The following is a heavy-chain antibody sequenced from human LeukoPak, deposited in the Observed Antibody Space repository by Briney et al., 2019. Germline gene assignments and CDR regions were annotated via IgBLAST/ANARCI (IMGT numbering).Heavy chain of an antibody. CDR3: ARDTPPDNNVYYFEYFQY. CDR2: ISSSSSTI. J-gene: IGHJ1*01. CDR1: GFTFSSYS. Sequence: GGSLRLSCAASGFTFSSYSMNWVRQAPGKGLEWVSYISSSSSTIYYADSVKGRFTISRDNSQNTLYLQMNSLRPEDTAVYYCARDTPPDNNVYYFEYFQYWGQGTPVTVSS. D-gene: IGHD3-22*01. V-gene: IGHV3-48*01.